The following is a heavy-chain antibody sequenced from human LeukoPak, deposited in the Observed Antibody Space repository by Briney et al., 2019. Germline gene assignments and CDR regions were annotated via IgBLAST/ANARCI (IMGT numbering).Heavy chain of an antibody. D-gene: IGHD3-9*01. Sequence: PSQTLSLTCTVSGGSISSGGYYWSWIRQHPGKGLEWIGYIYYSGSTYYNPSLKSRVTISVDTSKNQFSLKLSSVTAADTAVYYCARLYFDSTYYFGYWGQGTLVTVYS. CDR1: GGSISSGGYY. V-gene: IGHV4-31*03. CDR2: IYYSGST. CDR3: ARLYFDSTYYFGY. J-gene: IGHJ4*02.